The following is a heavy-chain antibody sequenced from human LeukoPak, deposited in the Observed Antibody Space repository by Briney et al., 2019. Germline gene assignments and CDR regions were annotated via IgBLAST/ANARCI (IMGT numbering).Heavy chain of an antibody. CDR2: ISSSSNYI. CDR1: GFTFSCYS. V-gene: IGHV3-21*01. CDR3: ATHLGY. Sequence: GGSLRLSCAASGFTFSCYSLSWGRQAPGKGLEWVSSISSSSNYIYYADSVKGRFTISRDNAKNSLYLQMNSLRAEGTAVYYCATHLGYWGQGTLVTVSS. J-gene: IGHJ4*02. D-gene: IGHD7-27*01.